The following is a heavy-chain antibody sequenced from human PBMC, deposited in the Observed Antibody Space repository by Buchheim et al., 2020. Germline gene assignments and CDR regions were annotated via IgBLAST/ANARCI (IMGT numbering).Heavy chain of an antibody. Sequence: QVQLVQSGAEVKKPGASMKVSCKASGYTFTDYYMHWVRQATGQGLEWMGWINPNSGDTNYAQKFQGRVTMTRDTSISTAYMELSRLRSDDTAVYYCARTDYNSWSGYSNFDYWGQGTL. J-gene: IGHJ4*02. CDR3: ARTDYNSWSGYSNFDY. D-gene: IGHD3-3*01. CDR2: INPNSGDT. CDR1: GYTFTDYY. V-gene: IGHV1-2*02.